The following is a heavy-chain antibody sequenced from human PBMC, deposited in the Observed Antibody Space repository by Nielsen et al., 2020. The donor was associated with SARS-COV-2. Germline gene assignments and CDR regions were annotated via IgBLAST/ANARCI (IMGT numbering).Heavy chain of an antibody. D-gene: IGHD1-26*01. CDR3: SRGTWDRSLDY. J-gene: IGHJ4*02. Sequence: ASVKVSCKASGYTFTSYYMHWVRQAPGQGLEWMGWINPNSGATVYAQKFHGRLTVTRDTSLSTAYMELTSLTSDDTAVYYCSRGTWDRSLDYWGQGTLVTVSS. CDR1: GYTFTSYY. V-gene: IGHV1-2*02. CDR2: INPNSGAT.